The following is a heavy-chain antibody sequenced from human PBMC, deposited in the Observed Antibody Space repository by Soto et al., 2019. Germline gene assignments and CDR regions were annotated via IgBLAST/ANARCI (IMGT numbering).Heavy chain of an antibody. CDR2: IYYSGST. D-gene: IGHD5-12*01. J-gene: IGHJ6*03. Sequence: SETLSLTCTVSGGSISSYYWSWIRQPPGKGLEWIGYIYYSGSTNYNPSLKSRVTISVDASKNQCSLKLSSVTAADTAVYYCAREKGYSGYVQYYYYYMDVWGKGTTVTVSS. CDR1: GGSISSYY. V-gene: IGHV4-59*01. CDR3: AREKGYSGYVQYYYYYMDV.